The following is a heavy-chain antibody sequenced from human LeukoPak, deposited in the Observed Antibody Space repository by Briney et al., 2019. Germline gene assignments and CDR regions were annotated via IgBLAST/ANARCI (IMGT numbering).Heavy chain of an antibody. D-gene: IGHD3-10*02. CDR3: ARSTGSTMFIDY. CDR2: IYYSGNT. CDR1: GGSISPYY. V-gene: IGHV4-59*01. Sequence: PSETLSLTCTVSGGSISPYYRSWIRQPPGKGLEGLGYIYYSGNTDYNPSLKSRVAISVDTSKNQFSLKLSSVTAADTAVYYCARSTGSTMFIDYWGQGTLVTVSS. J-gene: IGHJ4*02.